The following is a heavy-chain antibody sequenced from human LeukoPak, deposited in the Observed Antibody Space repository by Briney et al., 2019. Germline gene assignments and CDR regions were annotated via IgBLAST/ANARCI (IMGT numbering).Heavy chain of an antibody. Sequence: GGSLRLSCAASGFTFSNYSMNWVRQAPGKGLEWVSSISSSSSYIYYADSVKGRFTISRDNAKNSLYLQMNSLRAEDTAVYYCARDWYCSGGSCYSFDYWGQGTLVTVSS. CDR2: ISSSSSYI. CDR3: ARDWYCSGGSCYSFDY. CDR1: GFTFSNYS. D-gene: IGHD2-15*01. V-gene: IGHV3-21*01. J-gene: IGHJ4*02.